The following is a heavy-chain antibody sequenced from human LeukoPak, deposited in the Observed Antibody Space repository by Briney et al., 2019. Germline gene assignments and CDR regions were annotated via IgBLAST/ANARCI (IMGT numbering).Heavy chain of an antibody. CDR2: ISGSGGST. CDR1: GFTFSSYA. D-gene: IGHD3-16*01. CDR3: ASKPYTWEDY. Sequence: PGRSLRLSCAASGFTFSSYAMSWVRQAPGKGLEWVSAISGSGGSTYYADSVKGRFTISRDNSENTLYLQMNSLRAEDTAVYYCASKPYTWEDYWGQGTLVTVSS. J-gene: IGHJ4*02. V-gene: IGHV3-23*01.